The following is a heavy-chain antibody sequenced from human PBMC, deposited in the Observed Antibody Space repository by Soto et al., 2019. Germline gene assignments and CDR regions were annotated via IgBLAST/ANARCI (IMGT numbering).Heavy chain of an antibody. V-gene: IGHV3-23*01. CDR1: GFTFTTFA. D-gene: IGHD3-3*02. CDR3: AKVILLANSRSLDY. Sequence: PGGSLRLSCAASGFTFTTFAMSWVRQAPGKGLEWVASLTSSGGSTYYADSVKGRFTISRDNSKNTLYLQMNSLRAEDTAVYFCAKVILLANSRSLDYWGQGTLVTVSS. CDR2: LTSSGGST. J-gene: IGHJ4*02.